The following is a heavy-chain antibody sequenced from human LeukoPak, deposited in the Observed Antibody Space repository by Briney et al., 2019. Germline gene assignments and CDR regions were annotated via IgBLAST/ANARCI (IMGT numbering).Heavy chain of an antibody. Sequence: ASVKVSCKASGYTFNGYYKHWVRQAPGQGLEWIGWINPNSGGTNYAQKFQGRVTMTRDTSIRPAYMELSRLRSDDPAMYYCARSSGWKYNIDYWGQGTLVTVSS. D-gene: IGHD6-19*01. CDR3: ARSSGWKYNIDY. CDR1: GYTFNGYY. V-gene: IGHV1-2*02. J-gene: IGHJ4*02. CDR2: INPNSGGT.